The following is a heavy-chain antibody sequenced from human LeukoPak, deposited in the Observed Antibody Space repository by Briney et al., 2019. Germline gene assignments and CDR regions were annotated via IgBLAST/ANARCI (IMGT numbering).Heavy chain of an antibody. V-gene: IGHV4-34*01. J-gene: IGHJ4*02. CDR2: MNHSGSS. Sequence: SETLSLTCAVYGGSFRGYYWSWIRQPPGKGLEWIGEMNHSGSSNYNPSFESRVTIAVDTSKNQFSLRLSSVTAADTAVYYCARGHYYDSSGYYYHFDYWGEGTLVSVS. CDR3: ARGHYYDSSGYYYHFDY. D-gene: IGHD3-22*01. CDR1: GGSFRGYY.